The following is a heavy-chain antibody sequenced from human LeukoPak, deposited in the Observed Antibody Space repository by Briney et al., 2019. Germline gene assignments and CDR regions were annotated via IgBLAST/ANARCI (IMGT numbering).Heavy chain of an antibody. D-gene: IGHD6-6*01. CDR3: ATLVEYGGSSNAFDI. CDR2: INPNSGGT. J-gene: IGHJ3*02. Sequence: ASVKVSCKASGYTFTGYYMHWVRQAPGQGLEWMGRINPNSGGTNYAQKFQGRVTMTRDTSISTAYMELSRLRSDDTAVYYCATLVEYGGSSNAFDIWGQGTMVTVSS. V-gene: IGHV1-2*06. CDR1: GYTFTGYY.